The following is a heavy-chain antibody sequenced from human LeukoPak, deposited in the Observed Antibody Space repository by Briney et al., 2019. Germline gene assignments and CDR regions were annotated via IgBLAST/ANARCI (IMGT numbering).Heavy chain of an antibody. CDR2: INPVTGAT. CDR3: ARRHAGQWLDFFDY. D-gene: IGHD6-19*01. J-gene: IGHJ4*02. Sequence: GASLKVSCKASGYTFTTCFMHWLRQAPGQGLEWMGLINPVTGATSNAQKFQGRVTLTRDTSTSTFYMELSSLTSDDTAMYYCARRHAGQWLDFFDYWGQGTLVTVSS. CDR1: GYTFTTCF. V-gene: IGHV1-46*01.